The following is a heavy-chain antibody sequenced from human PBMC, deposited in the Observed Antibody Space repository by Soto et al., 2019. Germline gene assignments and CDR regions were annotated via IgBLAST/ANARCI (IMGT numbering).Heavy chain of an antibody. Sequence: EVQLLESGGGLVQPGGSLRVSCAASGFTFSSYVMSWVRQAPGKGLEWVSGISGRGDSTNHADSVKGRFTIARDNSKNTVYLQMDSLRAEDTAVYYCVKSVRSGWYSGFDIWGQGATVTVSS. V-gene: IGHV3-23*01. D-gene: IGHD6-19*01. CDR3: VKSVRSGWYSGFDI. CDR2: ISGRGDST. CDR1: GFTFSSYV. J-gene: IGHJ3*02.